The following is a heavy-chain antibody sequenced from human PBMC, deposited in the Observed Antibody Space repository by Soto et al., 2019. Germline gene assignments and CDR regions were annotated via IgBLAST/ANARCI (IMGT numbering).Heavy chain of an antibody. V-gene: IGHV4-59*08. D-gene: IGHD4-17*01. CDR2: VYYTGDT. CDR3: VGQGIDYLHGLVDV. J-gene: IGHJ6*02. CDR1: SGPDRSHN. Sequence: QVQLQQSGPRLVKPSETLSLTCTVSSGPDRSHNWGWIRQPPGRGLEWIGYVYYTGDTAYNPSLRSRVSLSADTSTNDISLTLSSVTAADTAVYYCVGQGIDYLHGLVDVWGQGTTVSVSS.